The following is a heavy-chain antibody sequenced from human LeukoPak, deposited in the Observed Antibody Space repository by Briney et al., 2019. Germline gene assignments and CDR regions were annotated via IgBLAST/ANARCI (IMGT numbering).Heavy chain of an antibody. V-gene: IGHV3-11*04. CDR2: ISHSGSTI. CDR3: ARGDRYYYYHMDV. CDR1: GFTFSDYY. Sequence: GGSLRLSCAASGFTFSDYYMSWIRQAPGKGLEWVSYISHSGSTIYYADSVKGRFTISRDNAKNSLFLQMNSLRAEDTAVYFCARGDRYYYYHMDVWGKGTTVTVSS. J-gene: IGHJ6*03.